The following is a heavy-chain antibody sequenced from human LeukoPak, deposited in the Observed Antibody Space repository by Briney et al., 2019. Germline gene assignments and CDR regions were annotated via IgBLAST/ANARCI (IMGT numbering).Heavy chain of an antibody. CDR3: VRHDGRGGATMGALDS. V-gene: IGHV4-39*01. CDR1: AGSISSSSHH. Sequence: SETLSLTCTVSAGSISSSSHHWGWIRQSPGKGLEWIGSIYYGRTTYYNPSLNSRVTISVVTSKYQFSLQLNSVTAADTAVYYCVRHDGRGGATMGALDSWGQGSLVTVSS. J-gene: IGHJ4*02. D-gene: IGHD5-12*01. CDR2: IYYGRTT.